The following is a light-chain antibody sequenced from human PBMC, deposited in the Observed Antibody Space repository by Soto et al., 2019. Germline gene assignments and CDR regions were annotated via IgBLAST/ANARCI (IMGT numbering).Light chain of an antibody. CDR3: SSYTSTSTYV. V-gene: IGLV2-14*01. CDR1: SSDVGGYNY. J-gene: IGLJ1*01. Sequence: QSVLTQPASVSGFPGQSITISCTGTSSDVGGYNYVSWYQQHPGKAPKLMIYDVTYRPSGVSNRFSGSKSGTTASLTLSGLQAEDEADYYCSSYTSTSTYVFGTGTKVTVL. CDR2: DVT.